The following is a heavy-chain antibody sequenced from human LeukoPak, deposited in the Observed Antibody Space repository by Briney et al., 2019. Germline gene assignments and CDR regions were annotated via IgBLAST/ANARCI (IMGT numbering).Heavy chain of an antibody. J-gene: IGHJ4*02. CDR2: ISYDGSNK. CDR3: AREKGIAVAGTYFDY. CDR1: GFTFSSYA. Sequence: GRSLRLSCAASGFTFSSYAMHWVRQAPGKGLEWVAVISYDGSNKYYADSVKGRFTISRDNSKNTLYLQMNSLRAEDTAVHYCAREKGIAVAGTYFDYWGQGTLVTVSS. V-gene: IGHV3-30-3*01. D-gene: IGHD6-19*01.